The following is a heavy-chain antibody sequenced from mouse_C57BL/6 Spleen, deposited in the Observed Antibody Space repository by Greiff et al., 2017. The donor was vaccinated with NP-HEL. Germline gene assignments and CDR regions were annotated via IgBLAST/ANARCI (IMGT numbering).Heavy chain of an antibody. Sequence: VQLRQSGAELVRPGASVTLSCKASGYTFTDYEMHWVKQTPVHGLEWIGAIDPETGGTAYNQKFKGKAILTADKSSSTAYMELRSLTSEDSAVYYCTRYYYGVYYFDYWGQGTTLTVSS. D-gene: IGHD1-2*01. CDR3: TRYYYGVYYFDY. J-gene: IGHJ2*01. V-gene: IGHV1-15*01. CDR2: IDPETGGT. CDR1: GYTFTDYE.